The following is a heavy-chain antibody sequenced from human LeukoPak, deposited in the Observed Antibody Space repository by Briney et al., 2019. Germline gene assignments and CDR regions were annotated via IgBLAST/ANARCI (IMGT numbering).Heavy chain of an antibody. V-gene: IGHV4-39*01. D-gene: IGHD3-22*01. CDR3: ATLLLYSYHMDV. J-gene: IGHJ6*03. CDR1: GGSITSRNYY. CDR2: IFYSGSI. Sequence: SETLSPTCTVSGGSITSRNYYWGWIRQPPGKGLEWIGSIFYSGSIYYNRSLKTRLTISVDTSRNQFSLKLTSVTAADTAVYYCATLLLYSYHMDVWGKGTTVTVSS.